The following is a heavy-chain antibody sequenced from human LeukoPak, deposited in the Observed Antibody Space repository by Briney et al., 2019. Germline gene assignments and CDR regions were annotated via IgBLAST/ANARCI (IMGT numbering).Heavy chain of an antibody. CDR1: GASISTNTHY. V-gene: IGHV4-39*01. CDR2: IHHTGTP. D-gene: IGHD7-27*01. J-gene: IGHJ4*02. Sequence: SETLSLTCIVSGASISTNTHYWGWVRQPPGKGLEWIASIHHTGTPYYNPSLKSRVTISVDTSKNQFSLQFSSVIAADTAVCYCMRHASGEPPRYWGQGTLVTASS. CDR3: MRHASGEPPRY.